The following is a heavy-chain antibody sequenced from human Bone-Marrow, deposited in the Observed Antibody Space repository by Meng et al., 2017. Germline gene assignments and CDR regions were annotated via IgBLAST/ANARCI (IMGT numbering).Heavy chain of an antibody. V-gene: IGHV1-8*01. Sequence: ASVKVSCKASGYTFTSYDINWVRQATGQGLEWMGWMNPNSGNTGYAQKFQGIVTMTRNTSISTAYMELSSLRSEDTAVYYCARTRGRFGELYDAFDIWGQGTMVTVSS. CDR2: MNPNSGNT. CDR3: ARTRGRFGELYDAFDI. CDR1: GYTFTSYD. J-gene: IGHJ3*02. D-gene: IGHD3-10*01.